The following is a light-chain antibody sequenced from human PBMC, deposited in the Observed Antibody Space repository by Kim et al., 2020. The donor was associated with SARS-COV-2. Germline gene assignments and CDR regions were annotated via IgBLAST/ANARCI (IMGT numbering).Light chain of an antibody. V-gene: IGKV1-9*01. CDR3: QPEQNVPLT. CDR2: SAF. Sequence: DIQLTQSPSSLSASVGDTVTITCRASQGISSNLAWYQQRPGKAPSLLIYSAFTLHSGDPSRFSGSGSGTGFTLNITSLQPEDFATLQWQPEQNVPLTFCRGTKVDIK. CDR1: QGISSN. J-gene: IGKJ4*01.